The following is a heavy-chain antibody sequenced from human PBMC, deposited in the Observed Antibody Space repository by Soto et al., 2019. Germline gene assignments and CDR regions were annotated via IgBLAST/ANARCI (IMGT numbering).Heavy chain of an antibody. D-gene: IGHD3-10*01. J-gene: IGHJ6*02. CDR1: RFTFSDYY. CDR3: AREMGFTMVRGVIITAPYYYYGMDV. Sequence: GGSLRLSCAASRFTFSDYYMSWIRQAPGKGLERVSYDSCSSSYTNYADSVKGRFTISRDNAKNSLYLQMNSLRAEDTAVYYCAREMGFTMVRGVIITAPYYYYGMDVWGQGTTVTVSS. V-gene: IGHV3-11*05. CDR2: DSCSSSYT.